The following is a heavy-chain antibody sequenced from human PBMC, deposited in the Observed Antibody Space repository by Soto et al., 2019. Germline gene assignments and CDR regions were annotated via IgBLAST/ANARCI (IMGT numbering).Heavy chain of an antibody. CDR3: ASGGSSDWQVAFDF. CDR1: GGSFSGYF. J-gene: IGHJ3*01. D-gene: IGHD6-19*01. V-gene: IGHV4-34*01. Sequence: QLHQQQWGAGLLKPSETLSLTCAVYGGSFSGYFWNWIRQSPGKGLEWIGKVNHNGRNNYNPSLTSRVTVSLDMSKNQISLKLTSVPAADTAVYYCASGGSSDWQVAFDFWGQGTMVTVSS. CDR2: VNHNGRN.